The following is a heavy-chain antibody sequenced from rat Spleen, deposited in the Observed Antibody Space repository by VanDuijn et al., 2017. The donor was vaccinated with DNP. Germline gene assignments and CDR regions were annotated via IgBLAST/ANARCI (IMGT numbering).Heavy chain of an antibody. Sequence: EVKLVESGGGLVQPGRSLKLSCAASGFNFNDHWMGWARQAPKTSLEWVATIIHDGSSIYYRDSVKGRFTISRDNAKSTLYLQMDSLRSEDTATYYCARSDSYGFPYWGQGTLVTVSS. V-gene: IGHV5-17*01. D-gene: IGHD1-2*01. CDR2: IIHDGSSI. CDR3: ARSDSYGFPY. J-gene: IGHJ3*01. CDR1: GFNFNDHW.